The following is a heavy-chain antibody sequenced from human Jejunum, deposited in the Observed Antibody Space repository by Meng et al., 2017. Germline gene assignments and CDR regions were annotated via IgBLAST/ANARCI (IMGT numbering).Heavy chain of an antibody. CDR1: GFIFRTYE. J-gene: IGHJ4*02. Sequence: GESLKISCVTSGFIFRTYEMNWVRQAPGKGLEWVSYISPSGSTLHYADSVEGRFTISRDNAKNSLYLQMNSLRADDTAIYYCAKGRSVDDYWGQGTLVTVSS. CDR2: ISPSGSTL. CDR3: AKGRSVDDY. D-gene: IGHD1-26*01. V-gene: IGHV3-48*03.